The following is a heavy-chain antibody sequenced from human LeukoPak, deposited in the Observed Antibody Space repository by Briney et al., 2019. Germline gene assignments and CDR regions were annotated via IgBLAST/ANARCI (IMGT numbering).Heavy chain of an antibody. V-gene: IGHV3-23*01. J-gene: IGHJ3*02. Sequence: GGSLRLSCAASGFTFSSYAMSWVRQAPGKGLEWVSAISGSGGSTYYADSVKGRFTISRDNSKNTLYLQMNSLRAEDTAVYYCAEGVNYDILTGYFHAFDIWGQGTLVTVSS. CDR3: AEGVNYDILTGYFHAFDI. CDR1: GFTFSSYA. D-gene: IGHD3-9*01. CDR2: ISGSGGST.